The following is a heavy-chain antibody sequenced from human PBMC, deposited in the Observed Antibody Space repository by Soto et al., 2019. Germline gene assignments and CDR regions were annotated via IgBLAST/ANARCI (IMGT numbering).Heavy chain of an antibody. V-gene: IGHV4-61*01. CDR1: GGSVSSATYY. D-gene: IGHD3-3*01. CDR2: VYYSGST. Sequence: SETLSLTCPVAGGSVSSATYYWSWIRQPPGRGVEWVGYVYYSGSTSYNPSLESRVTISVDTAKNQFSLKLSSMTAADTAVYYCARILRSGRDGYTSDYWGQGTLVTVSS. J-gene: IGHJ4*02. CDR3: ARILRSGRDGYTSDY.